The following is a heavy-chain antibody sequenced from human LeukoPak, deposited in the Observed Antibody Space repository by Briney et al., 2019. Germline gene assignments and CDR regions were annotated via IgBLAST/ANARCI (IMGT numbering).Heavy chain of an antibody. CDR3: ARGYHFDILTGYPTYYYYGMDV. V-gene: IGHV1-8*02. J-gene: IGHJ6*02. CDR1: GYTFTSYE. Sequence: GASVKVSCKASGYTFTSYEINWVRQATGQGLEWMGWMNPNSGITGFAQKFQGRVTMTRNTSITTVYMELSSLRYEDSAVYYCARGYHFDILTGYPTYYYYGMDVWGQGTTVTVSS. CDR2: MNPNSGIT. D-gene: IGHD3-9*01.